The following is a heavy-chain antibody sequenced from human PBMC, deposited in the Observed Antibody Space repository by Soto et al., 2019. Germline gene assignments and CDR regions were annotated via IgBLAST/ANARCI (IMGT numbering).Heavy chain of an antibody. Sequence: QVHLLQSGTEVRKPGSSVPVSCKVSVGSFSTYTISRVRQAPGQGVQWRGAITPSLSETTYAQHVQGRVFITADITATTAYMELSDMTSEDTAMYYCRSVHRDSFPTSDTLDPWGQGTRVTVSS. CDR2: ITPSLSET. V-gene: IGHV1-69*06. CDR1: VGSFSTYT. D-gene: IGHD3-16*01. CDR3: RSVHRDSFPTSDTLDP. J-gene: IGHJ5*02.